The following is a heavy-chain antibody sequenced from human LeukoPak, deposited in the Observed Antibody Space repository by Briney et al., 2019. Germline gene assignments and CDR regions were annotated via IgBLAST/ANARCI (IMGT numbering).Heavy chain of an antibody. CDR3: AREKRVVTGAGGSFDY. CDR2: IRYNGNNQ. Sequence: PGGSLRLSCAASGFTFNNYGMHWVRQAPGKGLEWVAFIRYNGNNQYYADSVKGRFTISRDNSKNTLYLQMNSLRAEDTAVYYCAREKRVVTGAGGSFDYWGQGTLVTVSS. J-gene: IGHJ4*02. V-gene: IGHV3-30*02. CDR1: GFTFNNYG. D-gene: IGHD2-21*02.